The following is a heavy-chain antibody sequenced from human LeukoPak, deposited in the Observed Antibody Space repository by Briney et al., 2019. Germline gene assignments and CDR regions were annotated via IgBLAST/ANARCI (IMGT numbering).Heavy chain of an antibody. CDR3: ARQLPTAAADTRGYFDY. CDR2: MFYGGTN. J-gene: IGHJ4*01. V-gene: IGHV4-39*01. D-gene: IGHD6-13*01. Sequence: PSETLSLTCSVSGGSISNADYYWGWIRQAPGKGLEWIGSMFYGGTNHYNPSLKRRATISVDTSKNQFSLKLTSVTAADAAIYYCARQLPTAAADTRGYFDYWGQGAVVTVSS. CDR1: GGSISNADYY.